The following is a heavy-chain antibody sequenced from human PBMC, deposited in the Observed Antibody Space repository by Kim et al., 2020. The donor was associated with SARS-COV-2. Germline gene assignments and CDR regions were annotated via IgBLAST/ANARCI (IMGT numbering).Heavy chain of an antibody. V-gene: IGHV3-30*02. J-gene: IGHJ4*02. D-gene: IGHD3-10*01. CDR3: AKDGDVGYYGSGSYFDC. Sequence: VKGRFTISRDNSKNTLYLQMNSLRAEDTAVYYCAKDGDVGYYGSGSYFDCWGQGTLVTVSS.